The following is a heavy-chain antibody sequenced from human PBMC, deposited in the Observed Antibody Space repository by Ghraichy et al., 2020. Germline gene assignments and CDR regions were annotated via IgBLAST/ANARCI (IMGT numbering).Heavy chain of an antibody. V-gene: IGHV3-23*01. J-gene: IGHJ6*02. CDR3: AKDRGMAAAEYYDMDV. Sequence: GGSLRLSCAASGFTFSSFAMSWVRQAPGKGLEWVSDISASGTGAYYADSVKGRFTISRDNSKNTLYLQMSSLRAEDTAVYYCAKDRGMAAAEYYDMDVWGQGTTVTVSS. CDR1: GFTFSSFA. CDR2: ISASGTGA. D-gene: IGHD6-13*01.